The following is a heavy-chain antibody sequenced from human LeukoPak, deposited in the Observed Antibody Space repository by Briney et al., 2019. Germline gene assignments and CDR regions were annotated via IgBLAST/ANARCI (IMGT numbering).Heavy chain of an antibody. V-gene: IGHV3-30*19. CDR3: ARDPGSNKWGAFDI. Sequence: GGSLRLSCTASGFTFNTYGMHWVRQPPGKGLEWVAFITYDRGDKYYADSVKGRFTISRDSSKTTLYLQMNSLRAEDTAVYYCARDPGSNKWGAFDIWGQGTMVTVSS. CDR1: GFTFNTYG. CDR2: ITYDRGDK. J-gene: IGHJ3*02. D-gene: IGHD1-26*01.